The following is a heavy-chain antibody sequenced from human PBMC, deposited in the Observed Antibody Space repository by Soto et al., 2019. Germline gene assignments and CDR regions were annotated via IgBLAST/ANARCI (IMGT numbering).Heavy chain of an antibody. CDR3: ARADWCSGGSCYPPRDWFDP. V-gene: IGHV1-69*02. J-gene: IGHJ5*02. CDR2: IIPILGIA. CDR1: GGTFSSYT. Sequence: GASVKVSCKASGGTFSSYTISWVRQAPGQGLEWMGRIIPILGIANYAQKFQGRVTITADKSTSTAYMELSSLRSEDTAVYYCARADWCSGGSCYPPRDWFDPWGQGTLVTVSS. D-gene: IGHD2-15*01.